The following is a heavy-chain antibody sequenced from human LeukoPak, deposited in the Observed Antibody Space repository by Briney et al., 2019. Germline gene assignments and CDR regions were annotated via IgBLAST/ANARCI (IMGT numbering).Heavy chain of an antibody. J-gene: IGHJ4*02. CDR3: ARGRWLQALYYSDY. Sequence: GGSLRLSCAASGFTFSSYGMHWVRQAPGKGLEWVAVIWYDGSNKYYADSVKGRFTISRDNAKNSLHLQMNSLRDEDTAVYYCARGRWLQALYYSDYWGQGTLVTVSS. D-gene: IGHD5-24*01. V-gene: IGHV3-33*03. CDR1: GFTFSSYG. CDR2: IWYDGSNK.